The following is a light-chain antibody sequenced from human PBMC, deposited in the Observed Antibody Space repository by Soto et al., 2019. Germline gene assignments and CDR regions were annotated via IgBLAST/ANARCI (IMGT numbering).Light chain of an antibody. V-gene: IGLV2-14*01. CDR3: SSYTSNSTLE. J-gene: IGLJ2*01. Sequence: QSVLTQPASVSGSPGQSITISCTGTSSGVGGYNFVCWFQQHPGKAPKLMIYDVSNRPSGVSNRFSGSKSGSTASLTISGLQADDEADYYCSSYTSNSTLEFGGGTKVTVL. CDR2: DVS. CDR1: SSGVGGYNF.